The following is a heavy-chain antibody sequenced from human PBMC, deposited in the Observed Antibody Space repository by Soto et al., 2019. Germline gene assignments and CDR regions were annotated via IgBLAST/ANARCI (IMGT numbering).Heavy chain of an antibody. V-gene: IGHV4-30-4*01. CDR1: GGSISSGDYY. Sequence: NPSETLSLTCTVSGGSISSGDYYWTWIRQPPGRGLEWIGNIYYSGNAYYNPSLKSRVTISIDSSTNHFSLKLSSVTAADTAVYYGGGELSGYSYGPGEVYWGQGTLVTVSS. CDR2: IYYSGNA. J-gene: IGHJ4*02. D-gene: IGHD6-13*01. CDR3: GGELSGYSYGPGEVY.